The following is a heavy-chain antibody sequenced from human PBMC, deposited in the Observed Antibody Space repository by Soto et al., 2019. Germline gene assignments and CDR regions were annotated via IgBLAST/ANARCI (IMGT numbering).Heavy chain of an antibody. Sequence: QVQLVQSGAEVKKPGSSVKVSCKASGGTFSSYAISWVRQAPGQGLEWMGGIIPIFGTANYAQKFKGRVTITADESTSTAYMELSSLRSEDTAVYYCASAVGGSGHYYYYYGMDVWGQGTTVTVSS. V-gene: IGHV1-69*01. CDR1: GGTFSSYA. CDR3: ASAVGGSGHYYYYYGMDV. D-gene: IGHD2-15*01. CDR2: IIPIFGTA. J-gene: IGHJ6*02.